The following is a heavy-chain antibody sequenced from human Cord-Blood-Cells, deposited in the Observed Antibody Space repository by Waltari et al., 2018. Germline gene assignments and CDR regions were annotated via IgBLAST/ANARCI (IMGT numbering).Heavy chain of an antibody. V-gene: IGHV4-39*07. CDR3: ASSIAAAGPSNY. CDR1: GGSISSSSYY. Sequence: QLQLQESGPGLVKPSETLSLTCTVPGGSISSSSYYRGWTRPPPGKGLEWIGSIYYSGSTYYNPSLKSRVTISVDTSKNQFSLKLSSVTAADTAVYYCASSIAAAGPSNYWGQGTLVTVSS. CDR2: IYYSGST. D-gene: IGHD6-13*01. J-gene: IGHJ4*02.